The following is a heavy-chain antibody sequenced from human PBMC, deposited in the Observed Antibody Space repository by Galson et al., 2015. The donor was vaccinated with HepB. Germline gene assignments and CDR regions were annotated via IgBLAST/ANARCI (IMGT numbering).Heavy chain of an antibody. D-gene: IGHD3-10*01. J-gene: IGHJ4*02. Sequence: SLRLSCAASGFTFSSYSMNWVRQAPGKGLEWVTSIRSSSSYIYYADSVKGRFTISRDNAKNSLYLQMNSLRAEDTAVYYCARVMVRGVISYWGQGTLVTVSS. CDR2: IRSSSSYI. V-gene: IGHV3-21*01. CDR1: GFTFSSYS. CDR3: ARVMVRGVISY.